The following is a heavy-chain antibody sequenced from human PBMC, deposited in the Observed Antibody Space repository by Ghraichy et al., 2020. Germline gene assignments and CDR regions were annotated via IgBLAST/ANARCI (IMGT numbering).Heavy chain of an antibody. D-gene: IGHD3-22*01. CDR1: GGSISSSSYY. CDR3: ARLITMIVVENGTLGY. Sequence: SETLSLTCTVSGGSISSSSYYWGWIRQPPGKGLEWIGSIYYSGSTYYNPSLKSRVTISVDTSKNQFSLKLSSVTAADTAVYYCARLITMIVVENGTLGYWGQGTLVTVSS. CDR2: IYYSGST. V-gene: IGHV4-39*01. J-gene: IGHJ4*02.